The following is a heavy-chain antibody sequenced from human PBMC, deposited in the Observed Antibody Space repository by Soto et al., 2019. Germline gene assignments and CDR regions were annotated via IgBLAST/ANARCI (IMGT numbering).Heavy chain of an antibody. CDR1: GGSFSGYY. D-gene: IGHD6-13*01. CDR2: INHSGST. J-gene: IGHJ4*02. CDR3: AREAQQLAIDY. Sequence: QVQLQQWGAGLLKPSETLSLTCAVYGGSFSGYYWSWIRQPPGKGLEWIGEINHSGSTNYNPSLKSRVTISVDTSKNQFSLKLSSVTAADTAVYYCAREAQQLAIDYWGQGTLVTVSS. V-gene: IGHV4-34*01.